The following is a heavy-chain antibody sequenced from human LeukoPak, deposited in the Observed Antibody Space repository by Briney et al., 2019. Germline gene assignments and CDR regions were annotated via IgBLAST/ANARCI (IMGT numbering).Heavy chain of an antibody. CDR3: ARGYCSSTSCLYYFDY. CDR1: GYTFTSYY. CDR2: INPSGGST. Sequence: ASVTVSCKASGYTFTSYYMHWVRQAPGQGLEWMGIINPSGGSTSYAQKFQGRVTMTRDMSTSTVYMELSSLRSEDTAVYYCARGYCSSTSCLYYFDYWGQGTLVTVSS. D-gene: IGHD2-2*01. J-gene: IGHJ4*02. V-gene: IGHV1-46*01.